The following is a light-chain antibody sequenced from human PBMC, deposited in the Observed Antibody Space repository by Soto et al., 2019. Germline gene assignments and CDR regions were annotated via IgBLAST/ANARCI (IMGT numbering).Light chain of an antibody. CDR1: QNINNY. J-gene: IGKJ3*01. V-gene: IGKV1-33*01. CDR2: DAS. CDR3: QQFDTLPFT. Sequence: DIRMTQSPSSLSASVGDRVTITCQASQNINNYLNWYQQKPGKAPKLLIYDASNLETGVPSRFSGSGSGTDFTFTISSLQPEDFAAYYCQQFDTLPFTFGPGTKVDIK.